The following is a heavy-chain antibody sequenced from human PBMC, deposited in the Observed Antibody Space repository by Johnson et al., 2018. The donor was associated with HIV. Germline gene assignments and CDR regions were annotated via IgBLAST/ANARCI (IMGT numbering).Heavy chain of an antibody. D-gene: IGHD3-10*01. J-gene: IGHJ3*02. CDR1: GFSVSGNY. CDR3: ARAGDADAFDI. CDR2: IYVGGNT. V-gene: IGHV3-53*01. Sequence: VQLVESGGGLVKPGGSLRLSCAASGFSVSGNYMSWVRQAPGKGLEWVSSIYVGGNTYSADSVKGRFTISRDNSKNMLYLQMNSLRDEDTAVYYCARAGDADAFDIWGQGTMVTVSS.